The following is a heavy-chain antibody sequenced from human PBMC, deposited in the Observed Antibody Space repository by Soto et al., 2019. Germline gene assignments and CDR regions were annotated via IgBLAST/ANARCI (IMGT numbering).Heavy chain of an antibody. J-gene: IGHJ5*02. CDR1: GGTFSSYA. Sequence: QVQLVQSGAEVKKPGSSVKVSCKASGGTFSSYAISWVRQAPGQGLEWMGGIIPIFGTANYAQKFQGRVTITADESTSTAYMELSSLRSEDTAVYYCASRGYSGRRVPRSGGWFDPWGQGTLVTVSS. CDR3: ASRGYSGRRVPRSGGWFDP. CDR2: IIPIFGTA. V-gene: IGHV1-69*12. D-gene: IGHD5-12*01.